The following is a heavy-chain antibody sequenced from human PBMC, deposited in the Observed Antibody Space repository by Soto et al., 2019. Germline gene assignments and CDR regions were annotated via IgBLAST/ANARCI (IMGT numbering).Heavy chain of an antibody. CDR3: ARGRQVTPAALFKRAGDYSMDV. J-gene: IGHJ6*02. D-gene: IGHD2-2*01. Sequence: LSLTCAVYGGSFRGYSWTWIRHPPGKGLEWIGEVNHSGSAYYSPSLMSRVTLSIDTSKNQFSLKLSSVTAADTAVYYCARGRQVTPAALFKRAGDYSMDVWGQGTTVTVSS. V-gene: IGHV4-34*01. CDR2: VNHSGSA. CDR1: GGSFRGYS.